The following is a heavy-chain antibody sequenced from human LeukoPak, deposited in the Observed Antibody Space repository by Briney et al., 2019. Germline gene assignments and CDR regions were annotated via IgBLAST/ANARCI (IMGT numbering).Heavy chain of an antibody. Sequence: GGSLRLSCTASGFSFSGHCMHWARQLPGKGLVWVSRISPTGSTTSYADSVKGRFTVSRDNAENTLYPQVNNLRAEDTAVYYCARGPNSNWSGLDFWGQGTLLTVSS. CDR3: ARGPNSNWSGLDF. CDR1: GFSFSGHC. CDR2: ISPTGSTT. J-gene: IGHJ4*02. D-gene: IGHD6-6*01. V-gene: IGHV3-74*01.